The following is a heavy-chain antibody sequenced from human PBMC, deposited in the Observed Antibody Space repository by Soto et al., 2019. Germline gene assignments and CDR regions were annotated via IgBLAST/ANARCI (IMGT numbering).Heavy chain of an antibody. Sequence: SETLSLTCTVSGGSISSSSYYWGWIRQPPGKGLEWIGSIYYSGSTYYNPSLKSRVTISVDTSKNQFSLKLSSVTAADTAVYYCARLPLRFPAPIPKGYPNYGMDVWGQGTTVTVSS. CDR3: ARLPLRFPAPIPKGYPNYGMDV. V-gene: IGHV4-39*01. CDR1: GGSISSSSYY. J-gene: IGHJ6*02. CDR2: IYYSGST. D-gene: IGHD3-3*01.